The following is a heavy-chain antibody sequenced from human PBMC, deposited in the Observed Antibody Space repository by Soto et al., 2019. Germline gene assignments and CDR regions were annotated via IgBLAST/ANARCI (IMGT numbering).Heavy chain of an antibody. CDR2: ISAYNGNT. D-gene: IGHD2-2*01. Sequence: ASVKVSCKASGYTFTSYGISWVRQAPGQGLEWMGWISAYNGNTNYAQKLQGRVTMTTDTSTSTAYMELRSLRSDDTAVYYCAREWKPLYCSSTSCYVFDWGQGTLVTVSS. J-gene: IGHJ4*02. CDR3: AREWKPLYCSSTSCYVFD. CDR1: GYTFTSYG. V-gene: IGHV1-18*01.